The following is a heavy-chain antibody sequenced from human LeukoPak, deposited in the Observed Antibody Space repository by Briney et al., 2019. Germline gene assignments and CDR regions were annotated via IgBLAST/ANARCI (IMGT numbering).Heavy chain of an antibody. D-gene: IGHD6-19*01. CDR1: GGTFSGYA. Sequence: GATVKLSCEVSGGTFSGYAITWIRQAPGQGLEWMGRIIPILGIANYAPKFQSRVTISADTSTSTAYMELSSLRSEDTAVYYCAREEAYEESSGLRTFDIWGQGTMVTVSS. J-gene: IGHJ3*02. CDR2: IIPILGIA. V-gene: IGHV1-69*04. CDR3: AREEAYEESSGLRTFDI.